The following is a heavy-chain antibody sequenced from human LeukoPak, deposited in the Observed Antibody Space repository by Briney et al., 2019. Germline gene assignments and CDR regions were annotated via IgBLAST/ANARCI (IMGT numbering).Heavy chain of an antibody. CDR2: IKQDGSEK. CDR3: ARIPIGECFWSGPGDTYYFDY. D-gene: IGHD3-3*01. CDR1: GFTFSSYW. Sequence: PGGSLRLSCAASGFTFSSYWMSWVRQAPGKGLEWVANIKQDGSEKYYVDSAKGRFTISRDNAKNSLYLRMNSLRAEDTAVYYCARIPIGECFWSGPGDTYYFDYWGQGTLVTVSS. V-gene: IGHV3-7*01. J-gene: IGHJ4*02.